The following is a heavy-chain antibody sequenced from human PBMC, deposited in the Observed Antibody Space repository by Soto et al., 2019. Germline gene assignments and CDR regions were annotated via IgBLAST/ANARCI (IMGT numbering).Heavy chain of an antibody. Sequence: QVQLVQSGAEVKKPGSSVKVSCKASGGTFSSYAISWVRQAPGQGLEWMGGIIPIFGTANYAQKFQGRVTITADESTSTAYMELSSLRSEDTAVYYCAFRGPLRLGAPLGSGGNGYWGQGTLVTVSS. J-gene: IGHJ4*02. CDR3: AFRGPLRLGAPLGSGGNGY. CDR1: GGTFSSYA. D-gene: IGHD4-17*01. V-gene: IGHV1-69*12. CDR2: IIPIFGTA.